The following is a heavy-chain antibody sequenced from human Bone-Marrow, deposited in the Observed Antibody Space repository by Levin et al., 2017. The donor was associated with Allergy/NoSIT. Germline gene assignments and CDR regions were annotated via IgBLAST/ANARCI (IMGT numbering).Heavy chain of an antibody. D-gene: IGHD2-2*01. CDR2: INHSGST. CDR3: AGDSIVVVPAAIISSIAGWFDP. J-gene: IGHJ5*02. CDR1: GGSFSGYY. V-gene: IGHV4-34*01. Sequence: SETLSLTCAVYGGSFSGYYWSWIRQPPGKGLEWIGEINHSGSTNYNPSLKSRVTISVDTSKNQFSLKLSSVTAADTAVYYCAGDSIVVVPAAIISSIAGWFDPWGQGTLVTVSS.